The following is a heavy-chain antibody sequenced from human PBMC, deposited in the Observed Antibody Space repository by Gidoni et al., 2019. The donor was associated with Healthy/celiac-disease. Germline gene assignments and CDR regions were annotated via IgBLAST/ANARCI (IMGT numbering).Heavy chain of an antibody. CDR3: ARGEGGAFDI. J-gene: IGHJ3*02. CDR2: INSDGSST. CDR1: GFTFSSYW. V-gene: IGHV3-74*01. Sequence: EVQLVESGGGLVQPGGSLRLSCAASGFTFSSYWMHWVRQAPGKGLVWVSRINSDGSSTRYADSVKGRFTISRDNAKNTLYLKMNRLRAEDTAVYYCARGEGGAFDIWGQGTMVTVSS.